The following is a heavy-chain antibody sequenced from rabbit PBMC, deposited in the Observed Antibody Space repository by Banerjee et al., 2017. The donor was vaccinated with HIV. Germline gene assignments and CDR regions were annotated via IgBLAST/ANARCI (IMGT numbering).Heavy chain of an antibody. Sequence: QSLEESGGDLVKPGASLTLTCTASGFSLTSNDYMCWVRQAPGKGLEWIACIYAGSSGFTYHATWAKGRFTISKTSSITVTLQMTSLTAADTATYFCARDLDAVIGWNFGWWGPGTLVTVS. CDR1: GFSLTSNDY. D-gene: IGHD1-1*01. CDR2: IYAGSSGFT. V-gene: IGHV1S40*01. CDR3: ARDLDAVIGWNFGW. J-gene: IGHJ4*01.